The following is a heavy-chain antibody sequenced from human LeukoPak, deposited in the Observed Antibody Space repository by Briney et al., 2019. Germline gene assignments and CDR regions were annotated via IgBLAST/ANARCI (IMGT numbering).Heavy chain of an antibody. J-gene: IGHJ5*02. Sequence: GGSLRLSCAASGFTFSSYEMNWVRQAPGKGLEWVSYISNSSSYIYYADSVKGRFTISRDNAKNSLYLHMYSLRAEDTAVYYCARGYRYGWQANWFHPWGQGTLVTVSS. CDR3: ARGYRYGWQANWFHP. V-gene: IGHV3-21*05. D-gene: IGHD5-18*01. CDR2: ISNSSSYI. CDR1: GFTFSSYE.